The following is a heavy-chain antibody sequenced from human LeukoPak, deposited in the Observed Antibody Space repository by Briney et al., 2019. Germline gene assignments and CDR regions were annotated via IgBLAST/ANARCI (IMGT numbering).Heavy chain of an antibody. V-gene: IGHV3-30*02. CDR1: GFPFSNYG. CDR2: IRYDGNNK. CDR3: ARDPGSGWYVGYFQH. J-gene: IGHJ1*01. D-gene: IGHD6-19*01. Sequence: GGSLRLSCAASGFPFSNYGMHWVRQTPGKGLEWMAYIRYDGNNKDCADSVKGRFSISRDNSRNTLYLQMNSLRAEDTAVYYCARDPGSGWYVGYFQHWGQGTLVTVSS.